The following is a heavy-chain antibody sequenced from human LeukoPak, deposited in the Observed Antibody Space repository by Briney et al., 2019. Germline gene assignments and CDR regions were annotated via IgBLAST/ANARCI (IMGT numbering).Heavy chain of an antibody. D-gene: IGHD3-22*01. V-gene: IGHV1-69*13. CDR2: IIPIFGTA. CDR3: ARAGGGLKDYGFGDYYESSLGY. J-gene: IGHJ4*02. Sequence: SVKVSCKASGGTFSSYAISWVRQAPGQGLEWMGGIIPIFGTANYAQKFQGRVTITADESTSTAYMELSSLRSEDTAVYYCARAGGGLKDYGFGDYYESSLGYWGQGTLVTVSS. CDR1: GGTFSSYA.